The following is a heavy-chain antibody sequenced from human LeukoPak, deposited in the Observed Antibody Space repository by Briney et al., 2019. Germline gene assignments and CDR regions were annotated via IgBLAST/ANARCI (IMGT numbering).Heavy chain of an antibody. V-gene: IGHV3-21*01. J-gene: IGHJ5*02. Sequence: GGSLRLSCAASGFTFSSFALSWVRQAPGKGLEWVSSISSSSSYIYYADSVKGRFTISRDNAKNSLYLQMNSLRAEDTAVYYCARDWFDPWGQGTLVTVSS. CDR1: GFTFSSFA. CDR3: ARDWFDP. CDR2: ISSSSSYI.